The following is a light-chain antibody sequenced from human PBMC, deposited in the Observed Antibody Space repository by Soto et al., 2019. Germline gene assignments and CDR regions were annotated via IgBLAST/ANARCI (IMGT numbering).Light chain of an antibody. CDR1: SSDVGGYNY. V-gene: IGLV2-8*01. Sequence: QSVLTQPPSASGSPGQSVTISCTGTSSDVGGYNYVSWYQQHPGKAPKLMIYEVSKRPPGVPDRFSGSKSGNTASLTVSGLQAEDEADYYCSSYAGSNNPLYVFGTGTKVTVL. CDR2: EVS. J-gene: IGLJ1*01. CDR3: SSYAGSNNPLYV.